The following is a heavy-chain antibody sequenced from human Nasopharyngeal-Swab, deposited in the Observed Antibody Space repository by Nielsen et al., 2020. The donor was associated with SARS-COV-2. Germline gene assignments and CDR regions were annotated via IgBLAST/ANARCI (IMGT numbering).Heavy chain of an antibody. V-gene: IGHV3-53*01. J-gene: IGHJ6*02. CDR1: GFTFSSYW. D-gene: IGHD3-10*01. Sequence: GESLKISCAASGFTFSSYWMSWVRQAPGKGLEWVSVIYSGGSTYYADSVKGRFTISRDNSKNTLYLQMNSLRAEDTAVYYCARGGRFYYGSGSSTSIYYGMDVWGQGTTVTVSS. CDR3: ARGGRFYYGSGSSTSIYYGMDV. CDR2: IYSGGST.